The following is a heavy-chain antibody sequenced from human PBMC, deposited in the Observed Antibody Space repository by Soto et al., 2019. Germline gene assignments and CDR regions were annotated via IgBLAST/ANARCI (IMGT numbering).Heavy chain of an antibody. CDR2: IYSGGST. CDR3: ARVGDILTGYGPYYGMDV. CDR1: GFTVSSNY. Sequence: EVQLVETGGGLIQPGGSLRLSCAASGFTVSSNYMSWVRQAPGKGLEWVSVIYSGGSTYYADSVKGRFTISRDNSKNTLYLQMNSLRAEDTAVYYCARVGDILTGYGPYYGMDVWGQGTTVTVSS. J-gene: IGHJ6*02. V-gene: IGHV3-53*02. D-gene: IGHD3-9*01.